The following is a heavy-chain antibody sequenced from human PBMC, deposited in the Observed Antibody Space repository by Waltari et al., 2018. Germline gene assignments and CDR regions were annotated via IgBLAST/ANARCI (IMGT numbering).Heavy chain of an antibody. J-gene: IGHJ5*02. Sequence: QVQLQESGPGLVKPSQTLSLTCTVSGGSISSGGYYWSWIRQHPGKGLEWIGYIYYSGSTYNNPALKGRVTISGDTSKNQFCLKLSSVTAADTAVYYCARWPPREYYQPNWFDPWGQGTLVTVSS. CDR2: IYYSGST. D-gene: IGHD2-8*01. V-gene: IGHV4-31*03. CDR1: GGSISSGGYY. CDR3: ARWPPREYYQPNWFDP.